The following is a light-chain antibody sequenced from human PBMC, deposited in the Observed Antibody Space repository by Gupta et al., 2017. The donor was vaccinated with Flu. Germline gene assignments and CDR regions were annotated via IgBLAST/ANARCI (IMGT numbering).Light chain of an antibody. Sequence: SLGERATINCKSSQSVLYTSNNKNYLAWYQQRPGQPPKLLIYWASTRESGVPDRFSGTGSGTEFTLTISSLQAEDVAVYYCQQYYESPLTFGGGTKVEIK. CDR2: WAS. V-gene: IGKV4-1*01. CDR1: QSVLYTSNNKNY. CDR3: QQYYESPLT. J-gene: IGKJ4*01.